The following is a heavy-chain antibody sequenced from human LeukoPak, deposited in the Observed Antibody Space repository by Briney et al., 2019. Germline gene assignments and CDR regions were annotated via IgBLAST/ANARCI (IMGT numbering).Heavy chain of an antibody. D-gene: IGHD2-8*01. Sequence: GGSLRLSCAASGFTFSNAWMSWVRQVPGERLEWVARSRPKARSYTTEYAASVRGRFTISRHESENSLFLQMNSLRAEDTAIYYCVRGFNGFDSWGQGILVTVSS. CDR2: SRPKARSYTT. J-gene: IGHJ4*02. V-gene: IGHV3-72*01. CDR1: GFTFSNAW. CDR3: VRGFNGFDS.